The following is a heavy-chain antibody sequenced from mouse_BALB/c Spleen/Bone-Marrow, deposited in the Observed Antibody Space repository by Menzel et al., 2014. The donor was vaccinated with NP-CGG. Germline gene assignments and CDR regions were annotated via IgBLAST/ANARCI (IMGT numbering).Heavy chain of an antibody. CDR1: GFNIKDTY. D-gene: IGHD1-1*01. J-gene: IGHJ3*01. Sequence: VHVKQSGAELVKPGASVRLSCTASGFNIKDTYMHWVEQRPEQGLEWIGRIDPANGNTKYDPKFQGKATITADTSSNTAYLQLSSLTSEDTAVYYCANYYYGSSLFAYWGQGTLVTVSA. CDR2: IDPANGNT. CDR3: ANYYYGSSLFAY. V-gene: IGHV14-3*02.